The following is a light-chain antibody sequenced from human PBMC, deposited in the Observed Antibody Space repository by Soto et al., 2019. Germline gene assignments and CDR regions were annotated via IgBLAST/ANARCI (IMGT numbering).Light chain of an antibody. Sequence: DIQMTQSPSTLSASVGDRVTITCRASQNINTWLAWYQQEPGKAPKLLIFEASTLQGGVPSRFSGSGSGTEFTLTITSLQPDDFATFYCQQYSRSPYTFGRGTKL. J-gene: IGKJ2*01. CDR2: EAS. CDR1: QNINTW. V-gene: IGKV1-5*01. CDR3: QQYSRSPYT.